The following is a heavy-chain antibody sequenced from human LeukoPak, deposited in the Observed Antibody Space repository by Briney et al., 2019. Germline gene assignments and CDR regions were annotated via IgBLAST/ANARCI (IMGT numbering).Heavy chain of an antibody. J-gene: IGHJ6*03. CDR1: GGSISTSSYY. CDR2: IFYSGGT. V-gene: IGHV4-39*07. D-gene: IGHD2/OR15-2a*01. Sequence: SETLSLTCTVSGGSISTSSYYWGWVRQPPGKGLEWIGNIFYSGGTNYNPSLKSRVTISVDTSKNQFSLKLSSVTAADTAVYYCARVSDSTYMDVWGKGTTVTVSS. CDR3: ARVSDSTYMDV.